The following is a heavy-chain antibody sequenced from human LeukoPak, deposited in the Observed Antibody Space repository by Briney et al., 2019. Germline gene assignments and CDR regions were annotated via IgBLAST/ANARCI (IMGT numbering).Heavy chain of an antibody. J-gene: IGHJ5*02. D-gene: IGHD2-15*01. CDR3: ARDGIPTGVVAAKGWFDP. Sequence: GASVKVSCKASGYTFTGYYMHWVRQAPGQGLEWMGWINPNSGGTNYAQKFQGRVTMTRDTSISTAYMELSRLRSDDTAVYYCARDGIPTGVVAAKGWFDPWGQGTLVTVSS. V-gene: IGHV1-2*02. CDR1: GYTFTGYY. CDR2: INPNSGGT.